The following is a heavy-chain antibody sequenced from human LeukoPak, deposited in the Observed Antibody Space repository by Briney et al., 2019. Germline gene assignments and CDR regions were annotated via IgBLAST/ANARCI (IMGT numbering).Heavy chain of an antibody. V-gene: IGHV1-69*05. CDR2: IIPIFKAV. CDR1: GGTFSNYA. CDR3: ARGLRDSGYDPRPPFGY. J-gene: IGHJ4*02. D-gene: IGHD5-12*01. Sequence: SVKVSCKASGGTFSNYAISWVRQAPGQGLEWMGGIIPIFKAVDYAQKFQDRVTISTDGSSTIVYMELSSLRSEDTAVYYCARGLRDSGYDPRPPFGYWGQGTLVIVSS.